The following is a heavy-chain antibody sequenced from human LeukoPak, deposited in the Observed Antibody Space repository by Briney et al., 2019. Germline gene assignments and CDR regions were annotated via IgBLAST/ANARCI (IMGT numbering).Heavy chain of an antibody. CDR1: GYTFTVYY. V-gene: IGHV1-2*02. CDR3: ARVGRWLQLRGYFQH. Sequence: ASVTVSFKASGYTFTVYYMHWVRQAPGQGLEGMGWINPNSGGTNYAQKFQGRVTMTRDTSISTAYMELSRLRSDDTAVYYCARVGRWLQLRGYFQHWGQGTLVTVSS. J-gene: IGHJ1*01. CDR2: INPNSGGT. D-gene: IGHD5-24*01.